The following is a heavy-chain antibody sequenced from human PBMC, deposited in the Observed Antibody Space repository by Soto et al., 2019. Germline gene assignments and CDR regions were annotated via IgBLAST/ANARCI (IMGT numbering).Heavy chain of an antibody. CDR2: INHSGST. V-gene: IGHV4-34*01. CDR3: ARGPHRAIFDSSGYWRSYYYGMDV. CDR1: GGSFSGYY. J-gene: IGHJ6*02. Sequence: PSETLSLTCAVYGGSFSGYYWSWIRQPPGKGLEWIGEINHSGSTNYNPSLKSRVTISVDTSKNQFSLKLSSVTAADTAVYYCARGPHRAIFDSSGYWRSYYYGMDVWGQGTTVTVSS. D-gene: IGHD3-22*01.